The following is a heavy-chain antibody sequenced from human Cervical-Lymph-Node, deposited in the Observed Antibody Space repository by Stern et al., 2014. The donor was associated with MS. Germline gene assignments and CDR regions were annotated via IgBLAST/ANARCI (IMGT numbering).Heavy chain of an antibody. CDR3: ASQSPIAVADYYGMDV. V-gene: IGHV1-46*01. D-gene: IGHD6-19*01. Sequence: QMQLVQSEAEVKKPGASVKVSCKASGYTFTSYYMHWVRQAPGQGLEWMGIINPSGGSTSYAQKFQGRVTMTRDTSTSTVYMELSSLRSEDTAVYYCASQSPIAVADYYGMDVWGQGTTVTVSS. J-gene: IGHJ6*02. CDR2: INPSGGST. CDR1: GYTFTSYY.